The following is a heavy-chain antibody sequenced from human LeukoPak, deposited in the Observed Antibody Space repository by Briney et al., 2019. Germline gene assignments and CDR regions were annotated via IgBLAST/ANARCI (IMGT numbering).Heavy chain of an antibody. CDR3: ATGPLLSGWYGRQFDY. Sequence: ASVKVSCKASGCTFTSYAMHWVRQAPGRRLEWMGWINAGNGNTKYSQKFQGRVTMTEDTSTDTAYMELSSLRSEDTAVYYCATGPLLSGWYGRQFDYWGQGTLVTVSS. D-gene: IGHD6-19*01. CDR1: GCTFTSYA. V-gene: IGHV1-3*01. CDR2: INAGNGNT. J-gene: IGHJ4*02.